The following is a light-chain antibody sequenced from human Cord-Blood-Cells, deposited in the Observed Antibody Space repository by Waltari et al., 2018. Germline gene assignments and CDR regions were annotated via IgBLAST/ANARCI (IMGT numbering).Light chain of an antibody. CDR2: GNS. J-gene: IGLJ2*01. Sequence: QSVLTQPPSVSGAPGQRVTISCTGRSSTIGAGYDVHWYQQPPGTAPKLLISGNSNRPSGVPDRFSGSKSGTSASLAITGLQAEDEADYYCQSYDSSLSVVFGGGTKLTVL. V-gene: IGLV1-40*01. CDR1: SSTIGAGYD. CDR3: QSYDSSLSVV.